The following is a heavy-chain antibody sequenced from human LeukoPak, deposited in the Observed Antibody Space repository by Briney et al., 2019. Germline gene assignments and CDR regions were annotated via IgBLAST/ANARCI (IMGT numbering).Heavy chain of an antibody. CDR3: ARGVSGWPYYLDY. Sequence: GWAVRLSYAACVWTFSKSVMSLLGQAPGKGREGVSSINDSGGSAYYADSVKGRFTISRDNSKHTLYLQMNSLRAEDTAVYYCARGVSGWPYYLDYWGQGALVTVSS. D-gene: IGHD6-19*01. J-gene: IGHJ4*02. V-gene: IGHV3-23*01. CDR1: VWTFSKSV. CDR2: INDSGGSA.